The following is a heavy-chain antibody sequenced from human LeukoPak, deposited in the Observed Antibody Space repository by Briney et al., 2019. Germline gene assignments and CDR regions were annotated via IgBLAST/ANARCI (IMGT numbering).Heavy chain of an antibody. Sequence: GTSLRLSCAASGFTFHDHGMAWVRQAPGKGLEWVAVIAADGGVKQYADFVKGRFSLSRDNSKNTLFLQMNGLTVEDTAVYYCAREATWGQWYFDLWGQGAPVTVSS. D-gene: IGHD6-19*01. CDR2: IAADGGVK. CDR3: AREATWGQWYFDL. V-gene: IGHV3-30*03. J-gene: IGHJ4*02. CDR1: GFTFHDHG.